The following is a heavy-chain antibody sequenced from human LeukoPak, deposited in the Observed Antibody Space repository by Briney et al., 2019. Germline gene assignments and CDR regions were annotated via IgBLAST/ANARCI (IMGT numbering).Heavy chain of an antibody. V-gene: IGHV4-38-2*01. J-gene: IGHJ6*03. D-gene: IGHD2/OR15-2a*01. CDR1: GYSISSGYY. CDR2: IYHSGST. Sequence: SETLSLTCAVSGYSISSGYYWGWIRQPPGKGLEWIGSIYHSGSTYYNPSLKGRVTISVDTSKNQFSLKLSSVTAADTAVYYCARRSLSYPHYYYYMDVWGKGTTVTVSS. CDR3: ARRSLSYPHYYYYMDV.